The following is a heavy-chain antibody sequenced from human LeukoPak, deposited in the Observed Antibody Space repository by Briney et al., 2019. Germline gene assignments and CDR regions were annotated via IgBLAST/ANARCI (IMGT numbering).Heavy chain of an antibody. CDR1: GFTFSSYA. D-gene: IGHD6-19*01. J-gene: IGHJ4*02. CDR2: ISGSGGGT. Sequence: GRSLRLSCAASGFTFSSYAMSWVRQAPGKGLEWVSGISGSGGGTYYADSVKGRFTISRDNSKNTLYLQMNSLRAEDTGVYYCAKSLYSSGWYYFDYWGQGTLVTVSS. V-gene: IGHV3-23*01. CDR3: AKSLYSSGWYYFDY.